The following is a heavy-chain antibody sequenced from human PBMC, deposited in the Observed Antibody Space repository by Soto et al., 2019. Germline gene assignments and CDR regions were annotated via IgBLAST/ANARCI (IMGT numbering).Heavy chain of an antibody. J-gene: IGHJ3*01. CDR2: ITVGVDVT. Sequence: PGGSLRVSCVASGFTFSAYAMTWVRQAPGRGLEWVSSITVGVDVTTYAESVRGRFTISRDNYKNTLYLQMSSLRAEDPAIYYCMRDPNGDYIGAFDSWGQGTLVSVS. V-gene: IGHV3-23*01. CDR3: MRDPNGDYIGAFDS. CDR1: GFTFSAYA. D-gene: IGHD4-17*01.